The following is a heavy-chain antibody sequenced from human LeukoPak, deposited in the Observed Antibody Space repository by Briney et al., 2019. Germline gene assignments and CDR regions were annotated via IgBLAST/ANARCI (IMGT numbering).Heavy chain of an antibody. CDR2: ISYDGSNK. Sequence: PGGSLRLSCAASGFTFSSYAMHWVRQAPGKGLEWVAVISYDGSNKYYADSVKGRFTISRDNSKNTLYLQMNSLRAEDTAVYYCARELMENYGGNPRYYYYGMDVWGQGTTVTVSS. D-gene: IGHD4-23*01. J-gene: IGHJ6*02. V-gene: IGHV3-30*04. CDR3: ARELMENYGGNPRYYYYGMDV. CDR1: GFTFSSYA.